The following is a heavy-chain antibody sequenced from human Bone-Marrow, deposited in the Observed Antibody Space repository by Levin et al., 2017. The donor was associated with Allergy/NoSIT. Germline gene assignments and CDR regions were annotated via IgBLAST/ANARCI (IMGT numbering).Heavy chain of an antibody. CDR3: ARALRQLKGYAEYGWAFDF. CDR2: IKQDGSEK. V-gene: IGHV3-7*01. CDR1: GFTFNNYW. Sequence: PGGSLRLSCAASGFTFNNYWMSWVRQAPGEGLEWVANIKQDGSEKHYVDSVKGRFTISRDNAKNSLYLQMNSLRVEDTAVYYCARALRQLKGYAEYGWAFDFWGRGTLVTVSS. J-gene: IGHJ4*02. D-gene: IGHD4-17*01.